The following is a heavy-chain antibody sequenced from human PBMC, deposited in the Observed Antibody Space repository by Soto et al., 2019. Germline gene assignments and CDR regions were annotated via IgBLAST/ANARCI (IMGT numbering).Heavy chain of an antibody. D-gene: IGHD1-26*01. CDR3: ARYSGRKGVYYYGMDV. Sequence: ASVKVSCKASGYTFISYGISWVRQAPGQGLEWMGWISAYNGDTNYAQKLQGRVTMATDTSTSTAYMELRSLRSDDTAVYYCARYSGRKGVYYYGMDVWGQGTTVTVSS. CDR1: GYTFISYG. J-gene: IGHJ6*02. V-gene: IGHV1-18*04. CDR2: ISAYNGDT.